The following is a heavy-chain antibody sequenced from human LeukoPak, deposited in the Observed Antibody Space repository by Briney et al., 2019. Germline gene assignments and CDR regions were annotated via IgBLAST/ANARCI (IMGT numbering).Heavy chain of an antibody. CDR2: IYSGGTT. Sequence: PGGSLRLSCAASGFTFSSYAMSWVRQAPGKGLEWVSVIYSGGTTYYADSVKGRFTISRDNAKNTLYLQMNSLRAEDTAVYYCASISGVTFGGGGLPDYWGQGTLVTVSS. CDR1: GFTFSSYA. D-gene: IGHD3-16*01. J-gene: IGHJ4*02. V-gene: IGHV3-53*01. CDR3: ASISGVTFGGGGLPDY.